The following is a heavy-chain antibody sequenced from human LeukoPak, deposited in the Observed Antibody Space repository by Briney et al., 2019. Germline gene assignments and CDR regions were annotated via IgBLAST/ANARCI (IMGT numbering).Heavy chain of an antibody. CDR3: ARVMYHDSGSYYQYFHH. V-gene: IGHV3-20*04. CDR1: GFTFDDYG. CDR2: INWNAGST. J-gene: IGHJ4*02. D-gene: IGHD3-10*01. Sequence: GGSLRLSCATSGFTFDDYGMSWVRQVSGEGLEWVSSINWNAGSTTYADSVKGRFTISRDNANNSLYLQMNSLRAEDTALYYCARVMYHDSGSYYQYFHHWGQGTPVTVSS.